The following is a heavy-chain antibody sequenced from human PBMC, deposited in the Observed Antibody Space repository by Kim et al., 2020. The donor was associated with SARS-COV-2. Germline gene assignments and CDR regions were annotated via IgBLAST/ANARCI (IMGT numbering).Heavy chain of an antibody. J-gene: IGHJ2*01. V-gene: IGHV4-34*01. CDR2: INHSGST. Sequence: SETLSLICAVYGGSFSGYYWSWIRQPPGKGLEWIGEINHSGSTNYNPSLKSRVTISVDTSKNQFSLKLSSVTAADTAVYYCARGGRYFDWLLYRGSLYWYFDLWGRGTLVTVSS. CDR1: GGSFSGYY. CDR3: ARGGRYFDWLLYRGSLYWYFDL. D-gene: IGHD3-9*01.